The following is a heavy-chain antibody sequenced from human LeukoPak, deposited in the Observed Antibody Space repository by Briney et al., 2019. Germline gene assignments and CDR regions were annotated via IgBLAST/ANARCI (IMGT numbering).Heavy chain of an antibody. CDR2: INWNGGST. Sequence: PGGSLRLSCAASGFTFDDYGMSWVRQAPGKGLEWVSGINWNGGSTGYADSVKGRFTISRDNPKKTLYLQMNSLRAEDTAVYYCATTARYFSGYWGQGTLVTVSS. CDR1: GFTFDDYG. V-gene: IGHV3-20*04. CDR3: ATTARYFSGY. J-gene: IGHJ4*02. D-gene: IGHD6-25*01.